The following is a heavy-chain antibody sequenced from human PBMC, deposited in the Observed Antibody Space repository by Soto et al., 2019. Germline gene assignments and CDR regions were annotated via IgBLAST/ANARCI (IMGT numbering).Heavy chain of an antibody. Sequence: QVQLVQSAAEVKKPGASVKVSCKASGYTFSNFGLSWVRQAPGQGLEWMGWIGPYNGNTDHAQKFQDRVTMTTDTSTNTAYMELGGLTSDNTALYYCARCYCSVGSCYTGWHFDLWGRGTLVTVSS. CDR1: GYTFSNFG. J-gene: IGHJ2*01. V-gene: IGHV1-18*01. CDR2: IGPYNGNT. CDR3: ARCYCSVGSCYTGWHFDL. D-gene: IGHD2-15*01.